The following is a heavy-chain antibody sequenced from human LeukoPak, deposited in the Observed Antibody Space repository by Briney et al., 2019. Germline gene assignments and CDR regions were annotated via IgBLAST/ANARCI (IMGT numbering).Heavy chain of an antibody. CDR1: GFTFDDYA. Sequence: PGGSLRLSCAASGFTFDDYAMHWVRQAPGKGLEWVSLISGDGGSTYYADSVKGRFTISRDNSKNSLYLQMNSLRTEDTALYYCAEDTSDEDYYDSSGYYYVGYWGQGTLVTVSS. J-gene: IGHJ4*02. D-gene: IGHD3-22*01. CDR2: ISGDGGST. V-gene: IGHV3-43*02. CDR3: AEDTSDEDYYDSSGYYYVGY.